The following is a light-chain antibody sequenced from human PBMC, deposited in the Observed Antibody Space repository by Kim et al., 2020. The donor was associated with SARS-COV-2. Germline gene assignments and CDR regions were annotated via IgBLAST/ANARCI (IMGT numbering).Light chain of an antibody. CDR2: GNH. Sequence: QLVLTQPPSASGTPGQRVTISCSGSYSNIGSNSLNWYQQVPGTAPKLLIYGNHQRPSGVPDRFSASKSGTSASLAISGLQSEDEADYYCATWDDSLNGPVFGGGTQLTVL. V-gene: IGLV1-44*01. CDR3: ATWDDSLNGPV. J-gene: IGLJ3*02. CDR1: YSNIGSNS.